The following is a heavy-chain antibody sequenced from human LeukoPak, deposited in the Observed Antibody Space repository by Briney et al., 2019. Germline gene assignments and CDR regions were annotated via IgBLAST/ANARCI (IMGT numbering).Heavy chain of an antibody. CDR1: DFTVISNS. D-gene: IGHD5-12*01. J-gene: IGHJ4*02. Sequence: GGSLRLSCAASDFTVISNSMNWVRQAPGKGMEWVSVIYRGGNTYYADSVKGRFIISRDSSKNTLYLQMDSLRADDTAVYYCARYIDYWGQGTLVAVSS. CDR2: IYRGGNT. V-gene: IGHV3-66*01. CDR3: ARYIDY.